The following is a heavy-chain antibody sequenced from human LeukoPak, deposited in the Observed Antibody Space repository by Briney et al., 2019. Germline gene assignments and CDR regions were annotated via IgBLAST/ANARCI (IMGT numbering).Heavy chain of an antibody. V-gene: IGHV4-59*01. CDR3: ASLNYHGSGSPFDY. CDR1: GGSITSNY. Sequence: SETLSLTCTVSGGSITSNYWSWIRQPPGKGLECIGHIFYRGDTHYNPSLKSRLTISVDTSKNQFSLKLSSVTAADTAIYYCASLNYHGSGSPFDYWGQGMLVTVSS. CDR2: IFYRGDT. D-gene: IGHD3-10*01. J-gene: IGHJ4*02.